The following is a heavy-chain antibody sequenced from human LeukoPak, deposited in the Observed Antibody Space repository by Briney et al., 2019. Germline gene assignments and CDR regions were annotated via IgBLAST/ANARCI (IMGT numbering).Heavy chain of an antibody. D-gene: IGHD3-10*01. Sequence: ASVKVSCKASGYTFTGYYIHWVRQATGQGLEWMGWIYPNSGGTNYAQKIQGRVTMTRDTSISTAYMELSGLRSDDTAMYYCARFRSHGDDGFDIWGQGTMVTVSS. CDR3: ARFRSHGDDGFDI. V-gene: IGHV1-2*02. CDR2: IYPNSGGT. J-gene: IGHJ3*02. CDR1: GYTFTGYY.